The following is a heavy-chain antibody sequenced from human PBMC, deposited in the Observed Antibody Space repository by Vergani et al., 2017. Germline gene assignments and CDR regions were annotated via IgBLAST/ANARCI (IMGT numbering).Heavy chain of an antibody. Sequence: QVLLVESGGGVVQPGRSLRLSCAASGFTFSSYGMHWVRQAPGKGLEWVAVISYDGSNKYYADSVKGRFTISRDNSKNTLYLQMNSLRAEDTAVYYCAKDLMGFGELSXLDYWGQGTLVTVSS. CDR3: AKDLMGFGELSXLDY. CDR2: ISYDGSNK. V-gene: IGHV3-30*18. J-gene: IGHJ4*02. CDR1: GFTFSSYG. D-gene: IGHD3-10*01.